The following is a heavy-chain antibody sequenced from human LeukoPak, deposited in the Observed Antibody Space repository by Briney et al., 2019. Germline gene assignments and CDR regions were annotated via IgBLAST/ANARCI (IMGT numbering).Heavy chain of an antibody. CDR3: ARGVPATYYYYYYMDV. CDR1: GGTFSSYA. CDR2: IIPILGIA. J-gene: IGHJ6*03. Sequence: GASVKVSCKASGGTFSSYAISWVRQAPGQGLEWMGRIIPILGIANYAQKFQGRVTITADKSTSTAYMELSSLRSEDTAVYYCARGVPATYYYYYYMDVWGKGTTVTVSS. V-gene: IGHV1-69*04. D-gene: IGHD2-2*01.